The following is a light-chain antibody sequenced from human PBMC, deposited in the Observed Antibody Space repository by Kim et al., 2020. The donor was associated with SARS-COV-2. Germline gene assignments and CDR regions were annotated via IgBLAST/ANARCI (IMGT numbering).Light chain of an antibody. CDR1: QSISSW. V-gene: IGKV1-5*03. J-gene: IGKJ1*01. CDR2: KAS. Sequence: DIQMTQSPSTLSASVGDRVTITCRASQSISSWLAWYQQKPGKAPKLLIYKASSLESGVPSRFSGSGSGTEFTLTISSLQPDDFATYYCQKYNSAPWTFGQGTKVDIK. CDR3: QKYNSAPWT.